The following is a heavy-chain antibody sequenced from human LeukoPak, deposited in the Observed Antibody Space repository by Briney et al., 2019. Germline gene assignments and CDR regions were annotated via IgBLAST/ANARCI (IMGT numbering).Heavy chain of an antibody. D-gene: IGHD3-10*01. CDR2: IYYSGST. J-gene: IGHJ1*01. V-gene: IGHV4-59*08. CDR3: ASPGRYYFQH. Sequence: PSETLSLTCTVSGGSISSYYWSWIRQPPGKGLEWSGYIYYSGSTNYNPSLKSRVTISVDTSKNQFSLKLSAVTAADTAVYYCASPGRYYFQHWGQGTLVTVSS. CDR1: GGSISSYY.